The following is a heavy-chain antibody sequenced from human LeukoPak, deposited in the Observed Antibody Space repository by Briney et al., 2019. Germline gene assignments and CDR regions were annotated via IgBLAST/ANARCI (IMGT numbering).Heavy chain of an antibody. V-gene: IGHV3-73*01. D-gene: IGHD3-16*01. CDR3: TVLGHDFGAY. J-gene: IGHJ4*02. CDR1: GFNLSGSA. Sequence: GGSLRLSCTASGFNLSGSAIHWVRQASGKGLEWVGRIRSEGKSYATDYAASLNGRISMSRDDSKNTAYLQMSSPRVEDTAMYYCTVLGHDFGAYWGRGTLVTVSS. CDR2: IRSEGKSYAT.